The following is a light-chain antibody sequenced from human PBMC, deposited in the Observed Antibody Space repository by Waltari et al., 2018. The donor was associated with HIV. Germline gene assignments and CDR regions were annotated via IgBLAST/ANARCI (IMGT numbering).Light chain of an antibody. CDR3: SSYAGSNNLGV. V-gene: IGLV2-8*01. J-gene: IGLJ3*02. CDR1: SSDDGGYNY. Sequence: QSALPQPPSASGSPGQSVTISCTGTSSDDGGYNYVSWYQQHPGKAPKLMIYEVSKRPSGVPDRFSGSKSGNTASLTVSGLQAEDEADYYCSSYAGSNNLGVFGGGTKLTVL. CDR2: EVS.